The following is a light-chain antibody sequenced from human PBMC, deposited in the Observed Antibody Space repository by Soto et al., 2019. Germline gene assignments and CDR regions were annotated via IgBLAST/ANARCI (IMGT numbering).Light chain of an antibody. J-gene: IGLJ1*01. CDR1: SSNIASNT. V-gene: IGLV1-44*01. CDR3: ASWDDSLNGHV. Sequence: QSVLTQPPSASGTPGQRVTVSCSGSSSNIASNTVNWYQQLPGTAPKLLIYSSDQRPSGVPDRFSASKSGTSASLAISGLQSEDEADYYCASWDDSLNGHVFGTGTKV. CDR2: SSD.